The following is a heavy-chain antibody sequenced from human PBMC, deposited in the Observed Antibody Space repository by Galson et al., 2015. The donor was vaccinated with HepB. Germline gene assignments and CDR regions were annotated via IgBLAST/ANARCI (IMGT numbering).Heavy chain of an antibody. Sequence: QSGAEVTKPGESLNISCNGSGYTFTSYWIGWVRQMPGKGLEWMAILHPGDSDTGYIASFQGQVTISVAKSISTAYLQWSSLKASDTAMYYCARIIAVAGILDNYYGMDVWGQGTTVTVSS. CDR1: GYTFTSYW. CDR3: ARIIAVAGILDNYYGMDV. J-gene: IGHJ6*02. D-gene: IGHD6-19*01. CDR2: LHPGDSDT. V-gene: IGHV5-51*01.